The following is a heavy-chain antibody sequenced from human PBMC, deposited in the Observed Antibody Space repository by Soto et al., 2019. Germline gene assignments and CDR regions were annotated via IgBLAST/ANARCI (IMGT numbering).Heavy chain of an antibody. V-gene: IGHV4-59*08. CDR3: ASSKYYYDSSGYYPFDY. J-gene: IGHJ4*02. CDR1: GGTISSYY. Sequence: SETLSLTCTVSGGTISSYYWSWIRQPPGKGLEWIGYIYYSVSTNYNPYLKSRVTISVDTSKNKFSLKLSSVNAADTAVYYCASSKYYYDSSGYYPFDYWGQGTLVTVSS. D-gene: IGHD3-22*01. CDR2: IYYSVST.